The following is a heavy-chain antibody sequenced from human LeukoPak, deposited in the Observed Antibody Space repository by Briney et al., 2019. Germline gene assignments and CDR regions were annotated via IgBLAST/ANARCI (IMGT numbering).Heavy chain of an antibody. CDR1: GGSFSGYY. Sequence: PSETLSLTCAVYGGSFSGYYWGWIRQPPGKGLEWIGSIYHSGSTYYNPSLKSRVTISVDTSKNQFSLKLSSVTAADTAVYYCARQPSNYDYVWGSYRTHLNFDYWGQGTLVTVSS. V-gene: IGHV4-38-2*01. J-gene: IGHJ4*02. D-gene: IGHD3-16*02. CDR2: IYHSGST. CDR3: ARQPSNYDYVWGSYRTHLNFDY.